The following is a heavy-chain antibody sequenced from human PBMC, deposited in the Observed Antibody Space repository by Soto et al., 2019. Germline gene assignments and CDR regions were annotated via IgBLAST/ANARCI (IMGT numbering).Heavy chain of an antibody. CDR3: SGCIGGACHKNYGMDV. CDR2: IRPSRGHI. D-gene: IGHD2-8*02. CDR1: GFTFSSCT. Sequence: EVHLVESGGGLVKPGGSLRLSCAVSGFTFSSCTMNWVRQAPGKGLEWVSSIRPSRGHIYYADSVKGRFTISRDNAKNSLFLQMNSLRGEDTAVYYCSGCIGGACHKNYGMDVWGQGTTVTVSS. J-gene: IGHJ6*02. V-gene: IGHV3-21*06.